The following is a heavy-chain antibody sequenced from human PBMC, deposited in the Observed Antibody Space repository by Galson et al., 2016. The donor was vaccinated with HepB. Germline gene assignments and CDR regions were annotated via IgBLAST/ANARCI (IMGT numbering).Heavy chain of an antibody. CDR3: AREGDGAYFDY. Sequence: SLRLSCAASGFTVSDNYVNWVRQAPGKGLEWVSVIFIGGSTYYAESVEGRFTISRDNSKNTLYLQMNSLRAEDTAVYYCAREGDGAYFDYWGQGTLVSVST. D-gene: IGHD3-16*01. CDR2: IFIGGST. V-gene: IGHV3-53*01. J-gene: IGHJ4*02. CDR1: GFTVSDNY.